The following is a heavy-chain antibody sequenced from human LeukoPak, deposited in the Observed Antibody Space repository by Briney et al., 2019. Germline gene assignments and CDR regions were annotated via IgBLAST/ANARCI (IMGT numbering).Heavy chain of an antibody. Sequence: SVKVSCKASGGSFSSYAISWVRQAPGQGLEWMGGIIPIFGTANYAQKFQGRVTITADKSTSTAYMELSSLRSEDTAVYYCARVEAVTLANYGIDYWGQGTLVTVSS. D-gene: IGHD2-21*02. J-gene: IGHJ4*02. CDR2: IIPIFGTA. CDR3: ARVEAVTLANYGIDY. CDR1: GGSFSSYA. V-gene: IGHV1-69*06.